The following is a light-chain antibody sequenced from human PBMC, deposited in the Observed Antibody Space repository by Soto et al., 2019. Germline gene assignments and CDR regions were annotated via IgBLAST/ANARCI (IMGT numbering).Light chain of an antibody. V-gene: IGKV1-5*03. Sequence: DIQMTQSPSTLSASVGDRVTITCRASQSISCWLAWYQQKPGKAPKLLIYKASSLESGVPSRFSGSGSGTEFTLTISSLQPDDFATYYCQQYNSSPYTFGQGTKLEIK. CDR1: QSISCW. J-gene: IGKJ2*01. CDR3: QQYNSSPYT. CDR2: KAS.